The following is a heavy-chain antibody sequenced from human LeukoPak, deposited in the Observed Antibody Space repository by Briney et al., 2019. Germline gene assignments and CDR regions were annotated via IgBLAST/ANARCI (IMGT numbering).Heavy chain of an antibody. Sequence: PGGSLRLSCAASGFTFSSYAMHWVRQAPGKGLEWVAVISYDGSNKYYADSVKGRFTISRDNSKNTLYLQMNSLRAEDTAVYYCARAPTAVARPFDYWGQGTLVTVSS. CDR2: ISYDGSNK. CDR3: ARAPTAVARPFDY. J-gene: IGHJ4*02. CDR1: GFTFSSYA. D-gene: IGHD6-19*01. V-gene: IGHV3-30-3*01.